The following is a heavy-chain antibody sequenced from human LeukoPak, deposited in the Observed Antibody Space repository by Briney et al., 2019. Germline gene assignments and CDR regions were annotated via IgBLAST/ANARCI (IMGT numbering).Heavy chain of an antibody. D-gene: IGHD6-19*01. CDR3: ASGIQWLLQPWGAFDI. Sequence: GRSLRLSCAASGFTFSNYAMHWARQAPGKGLEWVALISHDRSNNCHADSVKGRFTISRDNAKNSLYLQMNSLRAEDTAVYYCASGIQWLLQPWGAFDIWGQGTMVTVSS. J-gene: IGHJ3*02. CDR2: ISHDRSNN. V-gene: IGHV3-30-3*01. CDR1: GFTFSNYA.